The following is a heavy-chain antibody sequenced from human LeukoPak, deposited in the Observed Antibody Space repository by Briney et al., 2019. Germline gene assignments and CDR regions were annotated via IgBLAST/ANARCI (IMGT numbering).Heavy chain of an antibody. CDR1: GGSISSYY. CDR3: ARTYNWNHYYYYMDV. Sequence: KPSETLSLTCTVSGGSISSYYWSWIRQPAGKGLEWIGRIYTSGSTNYNPSLKSRVTMSVDTSKNQFSLKLSSVTAADTAVYYCARTYNWNHYYYYMDVWGKGTTVTVSS. V-gene: IGHV4-4*07. J-gene: IGHJ6*03. D-gene: IGHD1-20*01. CDR2: IYTSGST.